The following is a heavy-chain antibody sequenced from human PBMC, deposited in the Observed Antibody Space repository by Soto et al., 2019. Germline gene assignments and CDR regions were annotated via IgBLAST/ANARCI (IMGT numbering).Heavy chain of an antibody. CDR1: GFTFNNAW. D-gene: IGHD6-13*01. CDR2: IKSKTDGETT. V-gene: IGHV3-15*01. Sequence: PGGSLRLSCAASGFTFNNAWVSWVRQAPGKGLEWVARIKSKTDGETTDYAAPVKGRFTISRDDSKNMLYLQMNSLKTEDTAVYCCTTGLGQQLVPFDYWGQGTLVTVSS. CDR3: TTGLGQQLVPFDY. J-gene: IGHJ4*02.